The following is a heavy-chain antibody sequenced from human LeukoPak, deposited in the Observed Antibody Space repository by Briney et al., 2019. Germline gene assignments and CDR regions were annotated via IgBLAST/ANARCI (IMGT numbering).Heavy chain of an antibody. CDR2: ISYSGST. D-gene: IGHD2-21*02. J-gene: IGHJ5*02. V-gene: IGHV4-61*01. CDR3: ARSGVTALSWVDP. CDR1: GDSFSSSSYY. Sequence: SETLSLTCTVSGDSFSSSSYYWSWIRQPPGKGLEWNGYISYSGSTNYNPSRKSRITISVDTSKNQFSLKLSSVTAADTAVYYCARSGVTALSWVDPWGQGTLVTVSS.